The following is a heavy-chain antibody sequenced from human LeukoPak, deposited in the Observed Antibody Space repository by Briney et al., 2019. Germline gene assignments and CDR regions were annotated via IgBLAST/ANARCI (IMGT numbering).Heavy chain of an antibody. V-gene: IGHV3-74*01. CDR1: GFTLSSYW. Sequence: GGSLRLSCAASGFTLSSYWMHWVRQAPGKGLVWVSRINSDGSSTSYADSVKGRFTISRDNAKNTLYLQMNSLRAEDTAVYYCARGQRGIITDYWGQGTLVTVSS. J-gene: IGHJ4*02. D-gene: IGHD7-27*01. CDR2: INSDGSST. CDR3: ARGQRGIITDY.